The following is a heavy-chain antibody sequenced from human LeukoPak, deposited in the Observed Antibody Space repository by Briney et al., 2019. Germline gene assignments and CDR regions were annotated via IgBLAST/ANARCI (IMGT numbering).Heavy chain of an antibody. J-gene: IGHJ3*01. Sequence: PSENLSLTCTVSGASISTSDCFWGWVRQPPGKGLEWIGSIYYSGSTHYNPSLKSRVTISVDTSKNQFSLKLSSMTAADTAVFYCARTYHDALDFWGQGTMVTVSS. CDR1: GASISTSDCF. D-gene: IGHD3-16*01. V-gene: IGHV4-39*01. CDR2: IYYSGST. CDR3: ARTYHDALDF.